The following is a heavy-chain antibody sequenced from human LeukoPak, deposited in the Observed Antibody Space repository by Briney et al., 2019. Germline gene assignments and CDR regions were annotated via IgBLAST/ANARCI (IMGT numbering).Heavy chain of an antibody. D-gene: IGHD5-12*01. J-gene: IGHJ4*02. CDR1: GFTFSNYA. CDR2: ISNNGGST. V-gene: IGHV3-64*02. CDR3: ARVASGYFDY. Sequence: GGSLRLSCAASGFTFSNYAMHWVRQAPGKGLEYVSAISNNGGSTYYADSVKGRFTISRDNSKNTLYLQMGSLRAEDMTVYYCARVASGYFDYWGQGTLVTVSS.